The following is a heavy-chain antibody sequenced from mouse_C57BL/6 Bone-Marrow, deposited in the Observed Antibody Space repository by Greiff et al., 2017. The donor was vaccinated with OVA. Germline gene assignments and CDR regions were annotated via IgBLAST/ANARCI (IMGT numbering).Heavy chain of an antibody. CDR2: IDPSDSYT. CDR1: GYTFTSYW. D-gene: IGHD2-1*01. V-gene: IGHV1-69*01. J-gene: IGHJ4*01. Sequence: VQLQQPGAELVMPGASVKLSCKASGYTFTSYWMHWVKQRPGQGLEWIGEIDPSDSYTNYNQKFKGKSTLTVDKSSSTAYMQLSSLTSEDSAVYYCALLGEDYWGQGTSVTFSS. CDR3: ALLGEDY.